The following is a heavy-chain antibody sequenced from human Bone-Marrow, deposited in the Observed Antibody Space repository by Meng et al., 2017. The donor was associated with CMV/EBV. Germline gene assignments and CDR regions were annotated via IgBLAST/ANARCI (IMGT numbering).Heavy chain of an antibody. V-gene: IGHV4-4*07. J-gene: IGHJ4*02. CDR2: IYTSGST. CDR1: GGSISSSY. CDR3: ASELGGGDYAY. Sequence: LQDSTPRTRHPAGPPSSTLTALGGSISSSYWGRVRQPGGKVLDWIGRIYTSGSTNYIPSLKSRVIMSVDTSKNQFSLTLSSVTAADTAVYYCASELGGGDYAYWGQGTLVTVSS. D-gene: IGHD4-17*01.